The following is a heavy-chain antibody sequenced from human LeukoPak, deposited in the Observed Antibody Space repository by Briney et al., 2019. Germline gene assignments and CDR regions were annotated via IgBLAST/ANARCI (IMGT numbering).Heavy chain of an antibody. J-gene: IGHJ2*01. V-gene: IGHV3-30-3*01. D-gene: IGHD4-17*01. Sequence: GGSLRLSCAASGFTFSSYAMHWVRQAPGKGLEWVAVISYDGSNKYYADSVKGRFTISRDNSKNTLYLQMNSLRAEDTAVYYCARAPVYGDRGYFDLWGRGTLVTVSS. CDR3: ARAPVYGDRGYFDL. CDR1: GFTFSSYA. CDR2: ISYDGSNK.